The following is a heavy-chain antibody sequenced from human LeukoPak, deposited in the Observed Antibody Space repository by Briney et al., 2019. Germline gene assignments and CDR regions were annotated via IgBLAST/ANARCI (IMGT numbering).Heavy chain of an antibody. D-gene: IGHD3-22*01. CDR3: ARGLYYYDSSGYYRNFDY. J-gene: IGHJ4*02. CDR2: MNPNSGNT. CDR1: GYTFTSYD. V-gene: IGHV1-8*01. Sequence: GASVKVSCKASGYTFTSYDINWVRQATGQGLEWMGWMNPNSGNTGYAQKFQGRVTTTRNTSISTAYMELSSLRSEDTAVYYCARGLYYYDSSGYYRNFDYWGQGTLVTVSS.